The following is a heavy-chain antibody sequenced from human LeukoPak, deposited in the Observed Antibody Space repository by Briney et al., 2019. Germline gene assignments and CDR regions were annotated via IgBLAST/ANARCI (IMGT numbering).Heavy chain of an antibody. J-gene: IGHJ4*02. CDR1: GFTFSGYA. CDR3: VRGRGNWNDQSVDY. Sequence: GGSLRLSCAASGFTFSGYAMSWVRQAPGKGLEWVLAISGSGDKTYYADSVKGRFTISRDNSKNTLYLQMNSLRAEDTAVYYCVRGRGNWNDQSVDYWGQGTLVTVSS. V-gene: IGHV3-23*01. D-gene: IGHD1-1*01. CDR2: ISGSGDKT.